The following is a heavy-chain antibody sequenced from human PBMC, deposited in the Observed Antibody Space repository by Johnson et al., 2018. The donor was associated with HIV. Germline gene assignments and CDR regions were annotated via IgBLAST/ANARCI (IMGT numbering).Heavy chain of an antibody. J-gene: IGHJ3*02. Sequence: EVQLLESGGGLVQPGGSLRLSCVASGFTFSTFDMHWVRQAPGKGLEWVSVIYSGGRTYYADSVKGRITISRDNAKNSLYLQMNSLRAEDTALYYCAKDRGNFDAFDIWGQGTMVTVSS. V-gene: IGHV3-66*01. CDR2: IYSGGRT. CDR1: GFTFSTFD. CDR3: AKDRGNFDAFDI. D-gene: IGHD1-7*01.